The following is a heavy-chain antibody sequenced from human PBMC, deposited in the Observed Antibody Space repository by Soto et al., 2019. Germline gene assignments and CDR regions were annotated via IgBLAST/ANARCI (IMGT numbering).Heavy chain of an antibody. J-gene: IGHJ4*02. CDR3: TTVRVHLWPTHYLDS. Sequence: GGSLRLSCAASGFTFSNAWMNWVRQAPGKGLEWVGRIKTKTDGGTTDYAAPVKGRFTISRDDSKNTLYLQMNSLKTEDTAVYYSTTVRVHLWPTHYLDSWGQGTLVTVSS. CDR1: GFTFSNAW. V-gene: IGHV3-15*01. CDR2: IKTKTDGGTT. D-gene: IGHD3-10*01.